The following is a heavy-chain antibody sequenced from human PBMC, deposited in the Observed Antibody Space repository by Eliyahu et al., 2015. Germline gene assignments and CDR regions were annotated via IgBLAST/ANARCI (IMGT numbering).Heavy chain of an antibody. CDR1: GFTLSSYD. D-gene: IGHD4-11*01. CDR3: ARDQGNYADH. CDR2: IKYDGTNK. V-gene: IGHV3-33*01. J-gene: IGHJ4*02. Sequence: QVQLVESGGGVVQPGRSLRLSCEASGFTLSSYDMPWGPQAPGKGLEWISIIKYDGTNKDYADSVKGRFTISRDNFKNTLYLEINSLRAEDTAVYYCARDQGNYADHWGQGTLVTVSS.